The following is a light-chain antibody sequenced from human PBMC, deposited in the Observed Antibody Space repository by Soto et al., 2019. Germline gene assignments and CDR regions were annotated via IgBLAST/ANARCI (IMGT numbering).Light chain of an antibody. Sequence: EIVLTQSPVTLSLSPGERATLSCRASQSVSNYLGWYQQKPGQAPRLLIYDASNRATGIPARFSGSGSGTDFTRTISSLETADFAGYYCQHRGTFGQGTRLEIK. CDR2: DAS. CDR1: QSVSNY. J-gene: IGKJ5*01. CDR3: QHRGT. V-gene: IGKV3-11*01.